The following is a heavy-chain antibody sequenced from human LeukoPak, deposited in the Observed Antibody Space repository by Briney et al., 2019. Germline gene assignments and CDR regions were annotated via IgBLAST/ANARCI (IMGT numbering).Heavy chain of an antibody. CDR1: GYTFTSYD. Sequence: ASVKVSCKASGYTFTSYDTNWVRQATGQGLEWMGWMSPKSGNTGYAQKFQGRVTITRNTSINTAYMELSRLGSEDTAVYYCARGVDYSNYGGDFDYWGQGTLVTVSS. D-gene: IGHD4-11*01. J-gene: IGHJ4*02. CDR2: MSPKSGNT. V-gene: IGHV1-8*03. CDR3: ARGVDYSNYGGDFDY.